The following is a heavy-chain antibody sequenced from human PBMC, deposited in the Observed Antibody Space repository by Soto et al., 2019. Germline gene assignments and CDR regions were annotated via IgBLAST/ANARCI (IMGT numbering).Heavy chain of an antibody. D-gene: IGHD1-26*01. CDR3: ATDKYGAGRVGVHS. CDR1: GGTSTIYT. CDR2: IVPTLRIT. Sequence: QVQLVQSGAEVKKPGASLRVSCETSGGTSTIYTITWVRQAPGQGLQWMGRIVPTLRITNYAQEFRGRLMITADSSTSTAHIELTSLTSEDTAVYYCATDKYGAGRVGVHSWGQGTLVTVSS. J-gene: IGHJ5*02. V-gene: IGHV1-69*08.